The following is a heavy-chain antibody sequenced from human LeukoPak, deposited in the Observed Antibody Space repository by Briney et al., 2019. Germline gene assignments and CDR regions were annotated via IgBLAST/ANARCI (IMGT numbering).Heavy chain of an antibody. CDR3: ASGRGYQLLYHDY. D-gene: IGHD2-2*02. CDR2: INHSGST. J-gene: IGHJ4*02. V-gene: IGHV4-34*01. CDR1: GGSFSGYY. Sequence: SETLSLTCAVYGGSFSGYYWSWIRQPPGKGLEWIGEINHSGSTNYNPSLKSRVTISVDTSKNQFSLKLSSVTAADTAVYYCASGRGYQLLYHDYWGQGTLVTVSS.